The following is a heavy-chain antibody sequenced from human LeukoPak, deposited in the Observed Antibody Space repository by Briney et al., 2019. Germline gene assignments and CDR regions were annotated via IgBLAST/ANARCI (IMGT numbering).Heavy chain of an antibody. CDR2: ISGSGGST. J-gene: IGHJ3*02. CDR3: ATFSRQQLLDDVFDI. D-gene: IGHD3-3*01. Sequence: PGRSLRLSCAASGFTFDDYAMHWVRQAPGKGLEWVSAISGSGGSTYYADSVKGRFTISRDNSKNTLYLQMNGLRAEDTAVYYCATFSRQQLLDDVFDIWGQGTMVTVSS. CDR1: GFTFDDYA. V-gene: IGHV3-23*01.